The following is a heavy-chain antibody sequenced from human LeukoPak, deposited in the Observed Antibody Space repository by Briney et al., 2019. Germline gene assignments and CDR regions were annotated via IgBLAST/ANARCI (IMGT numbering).Heavy chain of an antibody. D-gene: IGHD3-22*01. CDR3: ARDLGGYYYDSSGSYFDY. V-gene: IGHV3-7*01. CDR2: IKQDGSEK. J-gene: IGHJ4*02. Sequence: GGSLRLSCAASGFTFSRYWMSWVRQAPGTGLEWVANIKQDGSEKYYVDSVKGRFTISRDNAKNSLYLQMNSLRAEDTAVYYCARDLGGYYYDSSGSYFDYWGQGTLVTVSS. CDR1: GFTFSRYW.